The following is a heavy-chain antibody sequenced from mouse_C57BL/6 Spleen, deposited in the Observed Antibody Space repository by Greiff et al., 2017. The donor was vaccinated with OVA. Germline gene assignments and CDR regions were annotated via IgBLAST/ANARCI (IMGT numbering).Heavy chain of an antibody. D-gene: IGHD2-5*01. CDR1: GFNIKNTY. CDR3: AREAEDYSNYLYYFDY. Sequence: EVMLVESVAELVRPGASVKLSCTASGFNIKNTYMHWVKQRPEQGLEWIGRIDPANGNTKYAPKFQGKATITADTSSNTAYLQLSSLTSEDTAIYYCAREAEDYSNYLYYFDYWGQGTTLTVSS. V-gene: IGHV14-3*01. J-gene: IGHJ2*01. CDR2: IDPANGNT.